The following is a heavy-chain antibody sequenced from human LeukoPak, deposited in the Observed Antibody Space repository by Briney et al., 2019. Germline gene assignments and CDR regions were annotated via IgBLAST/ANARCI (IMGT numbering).Heavy chain of an antibody. CDR1: GLTFSNYW. D-gene: IGHD5-24*01. CDR3: AREEMARGSDWFDP. V-gene: IGHV3-7*04. J-gene: IGHJ5*02. Sequence: KTGGSLRLSCAASGLTFSNYWMSWVRQAPGKGLEWVANINQDGSDKYYVDSVKGRFTISRDNAKNSLYLQMISLRAEDTALYYCAREEMARGSDWFDPWGQGTLVTVSS. CDR2: INQDGSDK.